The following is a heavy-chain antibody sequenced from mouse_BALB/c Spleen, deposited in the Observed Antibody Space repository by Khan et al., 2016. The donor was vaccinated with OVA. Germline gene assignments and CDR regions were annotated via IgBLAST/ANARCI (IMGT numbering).Heavy chain of an antibody. Sequence: VQLQQSGPELLKPGASVKMSCKASGYTFTSYVMHWVKQKPGQGLEWIGYIYPFNDASKYSEKFKGKATLTSDTSSNTAYMELSSLTSEDSAVYYCATQGSTYTWFAYWGQGTLVTVSA. CDR1: GYTFTSYV. J-gene: IGHJ3*01. CDR3: ATQGSTYTWFAY. V-gene: IGHV1S136*01. D-gene: IGHD1-1*01. CDR2: IYPFNDAS.